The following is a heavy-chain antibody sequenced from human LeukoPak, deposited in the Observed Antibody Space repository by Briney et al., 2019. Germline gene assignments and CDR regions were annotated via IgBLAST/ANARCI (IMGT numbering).Heavy chain of an antibody. D-gene: IGHD3-16*01. J-gene: IGHJ4*02. CDR3: ARVPYDSGTYDY. V-gene: IGHV3-30-3*01. Sequence: GGSLRLSCAASGFTFSSYSMHWVRQAPCQGLEWVAVISYDGDNKKYTDSVMGRFTISRDNSKSTLYLQMSSLRAEDTAVYYCARVPYDSGTYDYWGQGTLVTVSS. CDR2: ISYDGDNK. CDR1: GFTFSSYS.